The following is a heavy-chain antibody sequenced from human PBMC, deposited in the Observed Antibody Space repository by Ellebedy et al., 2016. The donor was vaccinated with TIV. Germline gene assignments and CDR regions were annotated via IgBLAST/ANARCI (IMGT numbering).Heavy chain of an antibody. CDR1: GGSISPYY. CDR3: ARVVWQQPVSYAFDI. V-gene: IGHV4-59*01. CDR2: ISFSGST. D-gene: IGHD6-13*01. Sequence: MPSETLSLTCTVSGGSISPYYWSWIRQPPGKGLEWIGYISFSGSTNYNPSLKCRVTISVDTSKNQFSLRLSSVTAADTAVYYCARVVWQQPVSYAFDIWGQGTMVTVSS. J-gene: IGHJ3*02.